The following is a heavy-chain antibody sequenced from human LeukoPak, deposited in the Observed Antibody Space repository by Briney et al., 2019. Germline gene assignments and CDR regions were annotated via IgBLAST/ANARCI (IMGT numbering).Heavy chain of an antibody. CDR3: ARTRYCSSTSCYLDYYYGMDV. Sequence: KPSETLSLTCTVSGGSISSYYWSWIRQPPGKGLEWIGEINHSGSTNYNPSLKSRVTISVDTSKNQFSLKLSSVTAADTAVYYCARTRYCSSTSCYLDYYYGMDVWGQGTTVTVSS. D-gene: IGHD2-2*01. CDR2: INHSGST. V-gene: IGHV4-34*01. J-gene: IGHJ6*02. CDR1: GGSISSYY.